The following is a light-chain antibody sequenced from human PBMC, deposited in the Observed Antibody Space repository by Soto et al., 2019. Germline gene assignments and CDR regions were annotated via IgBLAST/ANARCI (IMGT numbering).Light chain of an antibody. J-gene: IGKJ2*01. V-gene: IGKV1-39*01. CDR1: QYIGTY. CDR3: QQSYIDST. CDR2: AAS. Sequence: DIQMTQSPSSLSASVGDRVTITCRASQYIGTYLNWYQQKQGKAPTVLIYAASTLQSGVPSRFSGSGSVTDFALTISSLQPEDFATYYCQQSYIDSTFGPGTKLEIK.